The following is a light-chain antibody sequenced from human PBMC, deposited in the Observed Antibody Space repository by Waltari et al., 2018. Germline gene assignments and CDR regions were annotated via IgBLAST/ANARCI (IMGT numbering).Light chain of an antibody. CDR2: AAS. CDR1: QGIRSY. Sequence: AIRMTQSPSSLSASTGDRVTITCRASQGIRSYLAWYQQKPGKAPKLLIYAASTLQSWVPSRFSGSGSGTDFTLTISCLQSEDFATYYCQQYYSYPWTFGQGTKVEIK. V-gene: IGKV1-8*01. J-gene: IGKJ1*01. CDR3: QQYYSYPWT.